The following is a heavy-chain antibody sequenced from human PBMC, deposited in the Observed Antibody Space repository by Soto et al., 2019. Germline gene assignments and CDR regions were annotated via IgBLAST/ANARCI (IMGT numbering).Heavy chain of an antibody. J-gene: IGHJ4*02. CDR3: AIYHLELFRFDY. V-gene: IGHV1-18*04. D-gene: IGHD2-2*01. Sequence: QIPLVQSGPEVKKPGASMKVSCKAYDFSFTSHGISWVRQAPGQGLEWMGWISLYNGNTNYAQQFQGRVTMTTDTSTSTAYMELRSLRSDDTAMYFCAIYHLELFRFDYWGQATLVTVSS. CDR2: ISLYNGNT. CDR1: DFSFTSHG.